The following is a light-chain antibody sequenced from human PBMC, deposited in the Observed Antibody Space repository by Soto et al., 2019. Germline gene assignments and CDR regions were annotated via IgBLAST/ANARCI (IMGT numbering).Light chain of an antibody. Sequence: AIPLTQSPSSLSASVGDRVTITCRASQGISSALAGYQQKPGKAPKLLIYDASSLESGVPSRFSGSGSGTDFTLSISSRQPEDFATYYCQQFNSYPVTFGGGTKVEIK. CDR2: DAS. J-gene: IGKJ4*01. CDR3: QQFNSYPVT. CDR1: QGISSA. V-gene: IGKV1-13*02.